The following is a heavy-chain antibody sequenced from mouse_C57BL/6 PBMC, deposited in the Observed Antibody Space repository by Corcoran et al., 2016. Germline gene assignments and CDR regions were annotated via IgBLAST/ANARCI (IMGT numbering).Heavy chain of an antibody. CDR3: AISVDYGSSSWSAS. Sequence: EVQLPQSGPELVKPGASVKIPCKASGYTFTDYNMDWVKQRHGKSLEWMGDINPNNGGTIDNQKFKGKATLTVDKSSSTAYMELRILTSEDTAVYYSAISVDYGSSSWSASCGSGTLVTFSA. CDR1: GYTFTDYN. CDR2: INPNNGGT. J-gene: IGHJ3*01. V-gene: IGHV1-18*01. D-gene: IGHD1-1*01.